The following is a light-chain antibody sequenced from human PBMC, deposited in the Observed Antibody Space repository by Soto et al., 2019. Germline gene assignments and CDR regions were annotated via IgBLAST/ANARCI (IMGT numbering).Light chain of an antibody. CDR3: GTWDSSLSAYV. Sequence: SYELTQPPSVSVAPGQTARITCGGNNIGSKSVHWYQQKPGQAPVLVVYDDSDRPSGIPDRFSGSKSGTSATLGITGLQTGDEADYYCGTWDSSLSAYVFGTGTKVTVL. CDR2: DDS. J-gene: IGLJ1*01. V-gene: IGLV3-21*02. CDR1: NIGSKS.